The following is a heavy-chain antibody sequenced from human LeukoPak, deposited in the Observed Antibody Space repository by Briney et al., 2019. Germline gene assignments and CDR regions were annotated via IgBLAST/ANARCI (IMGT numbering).Heavy chain of an antibody. Sequence: GGSLRLSCAASGFTFSSYWMHWVRQAPGKGLEWVAVISYDGSNKYYADSVKGRFTISRDNSKNTLYLQMNSLRAEDTAVYYCAKDSGYCSGGSCYSIDYWGQGTLVTVSS. CDR2: ISYDGSNK. CDR3: AKDSGYCSGGSCYSIDY. D-gene: IGHD2-15*01. CDR1: GFTFSSYW. J-gene: IGHJ4*02. V-gene: IGHV3-30*18.